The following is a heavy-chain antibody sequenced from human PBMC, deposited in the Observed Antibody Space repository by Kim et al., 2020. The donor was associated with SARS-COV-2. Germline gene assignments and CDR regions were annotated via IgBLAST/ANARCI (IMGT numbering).Heavy chain of an antibody. V-gene: IGHV3-23*01. CDR3: AKVKGNRGRWLQFPFDY. J-gene: IGHJ4*02. Sequence: GGSLRLSCAASGFTFSSYAMSWVRQAPGKGLEWVSAISGSGGSTYYADSVKGRFTISRDNSKNTLYLQMNSLRAEDTAVYYCAKVKGNRGRWLQFPFDYWGQGTLVTVSS. D-gene: IGHD5-12*01. CDR1: GFTFSSYA. CDR2: ISGSGGST.